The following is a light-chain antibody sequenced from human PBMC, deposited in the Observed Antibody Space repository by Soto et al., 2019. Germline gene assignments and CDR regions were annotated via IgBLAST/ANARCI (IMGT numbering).Light chain of an antibody. J-gene: IGKJ1*01. CDR3: QQYGSSPRT. V-gene: IGKV3-20*01. CDR2: GAS. CDR1: QSVRNNY. Sequence: EIVLTQSPGTLSLSPGERATLSCRASQSVRNNYLAWYQQRPGQAPRLLIYGASSRATGIPDRFSGSGSGADFFLPISSLEPEDFAVYYCQQYGSSPRTFGQGTQVEIK.